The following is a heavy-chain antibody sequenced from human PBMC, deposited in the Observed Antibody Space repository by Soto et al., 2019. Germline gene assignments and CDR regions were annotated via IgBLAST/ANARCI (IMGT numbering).Heavy chain of an antibody. J-gene: IGHJ6*02. CDR3: ARVPEWLVRDYYYYYGMDV. Sequence: PGGSLSLSCAASGFTFSSYWMSWVRQAPGKGLEWVANIKQDGSEKYYVDSVKGRFTISRDNAKNSLYLQMNSLRAEDTAVYYCARVPEWLVRDYYYYYGMDVWGQGATVTVSS. D-gene: IGHD6-19*01. CDR1: GFTFSSYW. V-gene: IGHV3-7*04. CDR2: IKQDGSEK.